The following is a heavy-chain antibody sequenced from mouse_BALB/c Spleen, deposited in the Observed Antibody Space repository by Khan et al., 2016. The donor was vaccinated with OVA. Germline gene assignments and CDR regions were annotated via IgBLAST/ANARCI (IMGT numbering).Heavy chain of an antibody. CDR1: GFSLSRYS. D-gene: IGHD1-2*01. Sequence: QVQLKESGPGLVAPSQSLSITCTVSGFSLSRYSVHWVRQPPGKGLEWLGMIWGGGSTDYNSALKSRLSISKDNSKSQDFLKMNSLQSDDTAMYDCARPLTTAYAMDYWGQGTSVTVSS. V-gene: IGHV2-6-4*01. CDR2: IWGGGST. J-gene: IGHJ4*01. CDR3: ARPLTTAYAMDY.